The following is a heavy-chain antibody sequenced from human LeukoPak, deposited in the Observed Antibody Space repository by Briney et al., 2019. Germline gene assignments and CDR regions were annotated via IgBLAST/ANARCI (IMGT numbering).Heavy chain of an antibody. Sequence: SETLSLTCTVSGGSISSGSYYWSWIRQPAGKGLEWIGRIYTSGSTNYNPSLKSRVTISVDTSKNQFSLKLSSVTAADTAVYYCARIFHYQWLVGDWFDPWGQGTLVTVSS. D-gene: IGHD6-19*01. V-gene: IGHV4-61*02. CDR2: IYTSGST. CDR3: ARIFHYQWLVGDWFDP. J-gene: IGHJ5*02. CDR1: GGSISSGSYY.